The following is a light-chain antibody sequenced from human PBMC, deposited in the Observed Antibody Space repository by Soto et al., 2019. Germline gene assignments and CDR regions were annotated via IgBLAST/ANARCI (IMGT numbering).Light chain of an antibody. J-gene: IGLJ1*01. CDR1: SSDFGVYNY. CDR2: EFN. V-gene: IGLV2-8*01. Sequence: QSFLTRPPSASGSPGQSVAISCTGTSSDFGVYNYFSCYQQHPGKAPKLMIYEFNKRPSGVPDRFSGSKSGNTASLTVSGLQAEDEDDYYCSSSAGSSNVFGTGTKVTVL. CDR3: SSSAGSSNV.